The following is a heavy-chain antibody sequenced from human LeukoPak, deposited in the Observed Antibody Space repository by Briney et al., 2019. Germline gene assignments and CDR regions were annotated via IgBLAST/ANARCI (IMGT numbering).Heavy chain of an antibody. CDR1: GFTFSNYV. V-gene: IGHV3-33*01. CDR3: ARGPGDDGSGYSVEYFQH. J-gene: IGHJ1*01. CDR2: IWFDGSNK. D-gene: IGHD3-22*01. Sequence: GRSLRLSRVASGFTFSNYVMHWVRPAPGKGLQWVAVIWFDGSNKYYADSVKGRFTISRDNSEKTLYMQMNSLRAEDTAVYYCARGPGDDGSGYSVEYFQHWGQGALVTVSS.